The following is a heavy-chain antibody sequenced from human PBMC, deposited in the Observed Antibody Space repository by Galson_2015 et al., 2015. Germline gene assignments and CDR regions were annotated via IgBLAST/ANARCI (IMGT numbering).Heavy chain of an antibody. J-gene: IGHJ4*02. CDR2: IDEDGTST. D-gene: IGHD6-13*01. Sequence: SLRLSCAASGFTLNTYWMSWVRQAPGKGLEWVANIDEDGTSTYYVGSVRGRFTISRDDARNSLHLQMNNLRVEDTAVYYCAKDAFSNPDYWGLAALVTVSS. CDR1: GFTLNTYW. CDR3: AKDAFSNPDY. V-gene: IGHV3-7*03.